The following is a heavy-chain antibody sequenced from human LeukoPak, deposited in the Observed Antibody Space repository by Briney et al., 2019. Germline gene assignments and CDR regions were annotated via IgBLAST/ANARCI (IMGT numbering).Heavy chain of an antibody. CDR2: ISGSGGST. CDR3: AKDVGITIFGVVILSFDY. J-gene: IGHJ4*02. V-gene: IGHV3-23*01. Sequence: GGSLRLSCAASGFTFSSYAMSWVRQAPGKGLEWVSAISGSGGSTYYADSVKGRFTISRDNSKNTLYLQMNSLRAEDTAVYYCAKDVGITIFGVVILSFDYWGQGTLVTVSS. CDR1: GFTFSSYA. D-gene: IGHD3-3*01.